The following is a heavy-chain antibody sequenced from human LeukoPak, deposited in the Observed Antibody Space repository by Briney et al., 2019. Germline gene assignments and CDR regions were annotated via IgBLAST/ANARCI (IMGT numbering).Heavy chain of an antibody. CDR1: GFTFSNAW. Sequence: QPGGSLRLSCAASGFTFSNAWMSWVRQAPGKGLEWVSYISGSGSTMYYADSVKGRFTISRDNAKNSLYLQMNSLRGDDTAVYYCAFRFDYWGQGTLVTVSP. CDR2: ISGSGSTM. J-gene: IGHJ4*02. V-gene: IGHV3-48*04. CDR3: AFRFDY.